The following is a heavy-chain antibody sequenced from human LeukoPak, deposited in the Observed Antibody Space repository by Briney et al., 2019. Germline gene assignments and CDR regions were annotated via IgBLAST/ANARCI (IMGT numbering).Heavy chain of an antibody. D-gene: IGHD1-26*01. CDR1: GFTFDDYA. Sequence: SRSLRLSCAASGFTFDDYAMHWVRQAPGKGLEWVSGISWNSGSIGYADSVKGRFTISRDNAKNSLYLQMNSLRAEDTALYYCAKGLVGATGYWGQGTLVTVSS. J-gene: IGHJ4*02. CDR3: AKGLVGATGY. V-gene: IGHV3-9*01. CDR2: ISWNSGSI.